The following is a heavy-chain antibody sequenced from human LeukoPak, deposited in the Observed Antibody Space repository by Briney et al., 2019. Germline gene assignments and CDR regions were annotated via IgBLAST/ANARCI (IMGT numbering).Heavy chain of an antibody. Sequence: PGGSLRLSCAASGFTLSSYGMHWVRQAPGKGLEWVAAISCDGSNKYYADSVKGRFTISRDNSKNTLYLQMNSMRGEDTAVDYCAKDLGDIVVLVADMPSDYWGQGTPVTVSS. CDR3: AKDLGDIVVLVADMPSDY. CDR1: GFTLSSYG. D-gene: IGHD2-15*01. J-gene: IGHJ4*02. V-gene: IGHV3-30*18. CDR2: ISCDGSNK.